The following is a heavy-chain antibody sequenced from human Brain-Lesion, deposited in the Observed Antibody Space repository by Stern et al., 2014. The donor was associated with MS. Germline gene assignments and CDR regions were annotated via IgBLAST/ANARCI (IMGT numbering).Heavy chain of an antibody. D-gene: IGHD5-18*01. CDR3: ARETGGYTYGDTDFFDY. CDR1: GGSISSGSFY. V-gene: IGHV4-61*02. CDR2: IYSTGST. J-gene: IGHJ4*02. Sequence: QMQLVESGPGLVKPSQTLSLTCIVSGGSISSGSFYWNWIRQPAGQGLEWIGRIYSTGSTHSNPYLKSRVNIFGATYNNPFSLKMISMTAADTAVYYCARETGGYTYGDTDFFDYWGQGALVTVSA.